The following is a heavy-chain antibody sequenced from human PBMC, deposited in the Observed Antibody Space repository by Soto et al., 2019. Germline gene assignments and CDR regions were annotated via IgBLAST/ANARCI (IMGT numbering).Heavy chain of an antibody. CDR2: IIPILGIA. CDR3: ARDYYGDYVSAFDI. V-gene: IGHV1-69*04. J-gene: IGHJ3*02. CDR1: GGTFSSYT. Sequence: SVKVSCKASGGTFSSYTSSWVRQAPGQGLEWMGRIIPILGIANYAQKFQGRVTITADKSTSTAYMELSSLRSEDTAVYYCARDYYGDYVSAFDIWDQGTMVTVSS. D-gene: IGHD4-17*01.